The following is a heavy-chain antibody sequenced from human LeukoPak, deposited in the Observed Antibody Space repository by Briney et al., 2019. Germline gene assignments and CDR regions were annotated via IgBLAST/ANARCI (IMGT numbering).Heavy chain of an antibody. Sequence: PGGSLRLSCAASGFTFSSYSMNWVRQAPGMGLEWVSSISSSSTYIYYADSVKGRFTISRDSSKNTLYLQMNSLRAEDTAAYYCARAGDITIFGVVVFDYWGQGTVVTVSS. D-gene: IGHD3-3*01. CDR3: ARAGDITIFGVVVFDY. V-gene: IGHV3-21*01. CDR1: GFTFSSYS. CDR2: ISSSSTYI. J-gene: IGHJ4*02.